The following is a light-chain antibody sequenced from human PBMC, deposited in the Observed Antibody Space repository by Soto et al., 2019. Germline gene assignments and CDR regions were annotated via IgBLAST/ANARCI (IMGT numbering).Light chain of an antibody. J-gene: IGLJ1*01. CDR1: SSDVGGYNY. V-gene: IGLV2-14*01. CDR2: EVS. Sequence: QSVLTQPASVSGSPGQSITISCTGTSSDVGGYNYVSWYQQHPGKAPKLMIYEVSNRPSGVSNHFSGSKSGNTASLTISGLQAEDEADYYCSSYTSSSTYVFGTGTKGTVL. CDR3: SSYTSSSTYV.